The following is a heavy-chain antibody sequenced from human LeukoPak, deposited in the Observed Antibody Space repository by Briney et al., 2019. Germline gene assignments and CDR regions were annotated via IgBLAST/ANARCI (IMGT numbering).Heavy chain of an antibody. Sequence: GGSLRLSCAASGFTFSSYSMNWVRQAPGKGLEWVSSISSSSSYIYYADSVKGRFTISRDNAKNSLYLQMNSLRAEDTAVYYCARDRSFYGDPVQHWGQGTLVTVSS. CDR3: ARDRSFYGDPVQH. D-gene: IGHD4-17*01. CDR2: ISSSSSYI. V-gene: IGHV3-21*01. J-gene: IGHJ1*01. CDR1: GFTFSSYS.